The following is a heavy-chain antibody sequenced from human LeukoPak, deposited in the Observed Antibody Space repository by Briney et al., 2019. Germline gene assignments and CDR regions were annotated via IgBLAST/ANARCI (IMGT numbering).Heavy chain of an antibody. CDR2: IIPILGIA. J-gene: IGHJ4*02. V-gene: IGHV1-69*04. Sequence: SVKVSCKASGGTFSSYAISWVRQAPGQGLEWMGRIIPILGIANYAQKFQGRVTITADKSTSTAYMELSSLRSEDTAVYYCARAVRDYYGSGSYQCFDYWGQGTLVTVSS. D-gene: IGHD3-10*01. CDR3: ARAVRDYYGSGSYQCFDY. CDR1: GGTFSSYA.